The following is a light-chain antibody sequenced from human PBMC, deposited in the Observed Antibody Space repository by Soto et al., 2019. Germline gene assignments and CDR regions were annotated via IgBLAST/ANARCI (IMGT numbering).Light chain of an antibody. CDR3: MQALSSNT. J-gene: IGKJ4*01. CDR1: ESLLHSNGYNY. Sequence: DIVMTQSTLSLPVTAGEPASISCRSSESLLHSNGYNYLDWYLQKPGQSPQLLIYLGSNRASGVPDRFSGSGSGTDFTLKISIVEAEHVVVYYCMQALSSNTFGGGTKVEI. CDR2: LGS. V-gene: IGKV2-28*01.